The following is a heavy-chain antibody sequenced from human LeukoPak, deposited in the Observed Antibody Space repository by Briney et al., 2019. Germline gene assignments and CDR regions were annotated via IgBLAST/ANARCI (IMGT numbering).Heavy chain of an antibody. CDR2: TYYRSKWYN. CDR1: GDSVSSNSAA. V-gene: IGHV6-1*01. D-gene: IGHD6-13*01. J-gene: IGHJ4*02. CDR3: ARDPGIAAAGRRGDFDY. Sequence: SQTLSLTCAISGDSVSSNSAAWNWIRQSPSRGLEWLGRTYYRSKWYNDYAVSVKSRITINPDTSKNQFSLQLNSVAPEDTAVYYCARDPGIAAAGRRGDFDYWGQGTLVTVSS.